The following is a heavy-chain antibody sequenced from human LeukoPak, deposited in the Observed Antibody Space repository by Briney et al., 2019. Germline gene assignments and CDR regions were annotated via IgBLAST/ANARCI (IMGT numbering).Heavy chain of an antibody. D-gene: IGHD6-13*01. CDR1: GFTLSIYG. CDR2: IRQDGNEK. Sequence: GGSLRLSCAASGFTLSIYGMHWVRQAPGKGLEWVASIRQDGNEKSYVDSVKGRFTISRDNTKDSLYLQIDSLRAEDTAMYFCARDGTAPGLYFDLWGQGTLVTVSS. J-gene: IGHJ4*01. CDR3: ARDGTAPGLYFDL. V-gene: IGHV3-7*01.